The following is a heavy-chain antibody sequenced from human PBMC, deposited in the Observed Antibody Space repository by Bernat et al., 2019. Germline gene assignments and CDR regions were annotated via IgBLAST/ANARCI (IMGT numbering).Heavy chain of an antibody. D-gene: IGHD3-3*01. V-gene: IGHV4-31*03. CDR1: GGSISSGGYY. Sequence: QVQLQESGPGLVKPSQTLSLTCTVSGGSISSGGYYWSWIRQHPGKGLEWIGYIYYSGSTYYNPSLKSRVTISVDTSKNQFSLKLSSVTAADTAVYYCARGYYDFWSGYYYYFDYWGQGTLVTVSS. CDR2: IYYSGST. J-gene: IGHJ4*02. CDR3: ARGYYDFWSGYYYYFDY.